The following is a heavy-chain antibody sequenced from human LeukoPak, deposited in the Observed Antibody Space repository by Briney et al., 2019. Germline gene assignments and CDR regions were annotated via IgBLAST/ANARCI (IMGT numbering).Heavy chain of an antibody. Sequence: GGSLRLSCAGSGFTFSSCGMNWVRQSPGKGLEWVSGISTSGDSTHYVDSVRGRFTISRDNSKNTLYLQMNSLRAEDTAVYYCAKDSSSWFGGLINYLEYWGQGALVTVSS. D-gene: IGHD3-10*01. CDR2: ISTSGDST. CDR1: GFTFSSCG. V-gene: IGHV3-23*01. J-gene: IGHJ4*02. CDR3: AKDSSSWFGGLINYLEY.